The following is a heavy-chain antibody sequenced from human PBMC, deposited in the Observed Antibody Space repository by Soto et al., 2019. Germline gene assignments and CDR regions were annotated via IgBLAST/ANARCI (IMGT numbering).Heavy chain of an antibody. Sequence: SETLSLTCTVSGGSISSSSYYWGWIRQPPGKGLEWIGSIYYSGSTYYNPSLKSRVTISVDTSKNQFSLKLSSVTAADTAVYYCARQSGYCSSTSCPKDYYGMDVWGQGTTVTVSS. CDR1: GGSISSSSYY. CDR3: ARQSGYCSSTSCPKDYYGMDV. CDR2: IYYSGST. V-gene: IGHV4-39*01. J-gene: IGHJ6*02. D-gene: IGHD2-2*01.